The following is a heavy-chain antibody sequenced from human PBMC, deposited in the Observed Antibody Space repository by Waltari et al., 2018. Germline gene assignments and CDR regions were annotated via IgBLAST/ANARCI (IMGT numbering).Heavy chain of an antibody. D-gene: IGHD3-10*01. Sequence: QVQLQESGPGLVKPSETLSLTCTVSGGSISSYYWSWIRQPQGKGLEWIGYIYYSGSTNYNPSLKSRVTISVDTSKNQFSLKLSSVTAADTAVYYCARGVEGMVQDPRMIYYYYYMDVWGKGTTVTVSS. J-gene: IGHJ6*03. CDR1: GGSISSYY. V-gene: IGHV4-59*01. CDR2: IYYSGST. CDR3: ARGVEGMVQDPRMIYYYYYMDV.